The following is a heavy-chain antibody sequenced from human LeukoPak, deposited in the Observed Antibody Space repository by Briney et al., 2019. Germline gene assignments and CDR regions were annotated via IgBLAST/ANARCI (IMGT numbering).Heavy chain of an antibody. CDR1: GYTFSGDY. D-gene: IGHD1-26*01. Sequence: VSVKVSCKASGYTFSGDYMHWVRQAPGQGLEWMGRIRSNSEDIQYAQKFQGRVTMTWDTSTSTAYMELTRLTSDDTAVYYCAREPKQVIREFDYWGQGTLVTVSS. CDR2: IRSNSEDI. J-gene: IGHJ4*02. V-gene: IGHV1-2*06. CDR3: AREPKQVIREFDY.